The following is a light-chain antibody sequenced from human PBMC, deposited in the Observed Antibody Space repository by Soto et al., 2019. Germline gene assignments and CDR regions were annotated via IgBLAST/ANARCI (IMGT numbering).Light chain of an antibody. CDR2: GAS. J-gene: IGKJ1*01. V-gene: IGKV3-20*01. CDR1: RSVSSSY. CDR3: QQYGSSPGWT. Sequence: EMVWTQSPGTLSLSPGERATLSARASRSVSSSYLAWYQQKPGQAPRLLIYGASSRATGIPDRFSGSGSGTDFTLTISRLEPEDFAVYYCQQYGSSPGWTFGQGTKVEIK.